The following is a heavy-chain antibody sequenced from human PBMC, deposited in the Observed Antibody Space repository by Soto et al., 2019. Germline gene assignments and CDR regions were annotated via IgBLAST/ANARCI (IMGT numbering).Heavy chain of an antibody. D-gene: IGHD6-6*01. Sequence: EVQLVESGGGLVQPGGSLRLSCAASGFTFSSYEMNWVRQAPGKGLEWVSYISSSGSTIYYADSVKGRFTISRDNAKNSLYLQMNSLRAADTAVYYCAREKIAARPPYYFDYWGQGTLVTVSS. J-gene: IGHJ4*02. CDR1: GFTFSSYE. V-gene: IGHV3-48*03. CDR3: AREKIAARPPYYFDY. CDR2: ISSSGSTI.